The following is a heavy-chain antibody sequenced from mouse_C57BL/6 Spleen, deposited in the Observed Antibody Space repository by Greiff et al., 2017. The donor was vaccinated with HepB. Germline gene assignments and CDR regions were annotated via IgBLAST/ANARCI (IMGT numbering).Heavy chain of an antibody. D-gene: IGHD2-10*01. CDR1: GFSLTSYG. Sequence: QVQLQQSGPGLVQPSQSLSITCTVSGFSLTSYGVHWVRQSPGKGLEWLGVIWRGGSTDYNAAFMSRLSITKDNSKSQVCFKMNSLQADDTAIYYCDKNTGLLGAMDYWGQGTSVTVSS. CDR3: DKNTGLLGAMDY. V-gene: IGHV2-5*01. CDR2: IWRGGST. J-gene: IGHJ4*01.